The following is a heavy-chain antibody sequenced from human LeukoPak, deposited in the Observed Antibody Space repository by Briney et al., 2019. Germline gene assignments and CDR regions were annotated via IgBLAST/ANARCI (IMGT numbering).Heavy chain of an antibody. J-gene: IGHJ4*02. Sequence: XGTLSLTCAVSGGSISSSNWWSWVRQPPGKGLEWIGEIYHSGSTNYNPSLKSRVTISVDKSKNQFSLKLSSVTAADTAVYYCARAISGGILHFDYWGQGTLVTVSS. D-gene: IGHD1-26*01. CDR3: ARAISGGILHFDY. CDR2: IYHSGST. V-gene: IGHV4-4*02. CDR1: GGSISSSNW.